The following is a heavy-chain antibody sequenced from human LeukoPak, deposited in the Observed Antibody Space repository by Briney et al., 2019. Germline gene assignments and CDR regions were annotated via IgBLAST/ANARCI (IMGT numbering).Heavy chain of an antibody. J-gene: IGHJ4*02. CDR3: ARSPPWYYGSGSYFDY. CDR1: GFTVSSNY. V-gene: IGHV3-66*02. Sequence: VQPGGSLRLSCAASGFTVSSNYVSWVRQAPGKGLEWVSVIYSGGSTYYADSVKGRFTISRDNSKNTLYLQMNSLRAEDTAVYYCARSPPWYYGSGSYFDYWGQGTLVTVSS. CDR2: IYSGGST. D-gene: IGHD3-10*01.